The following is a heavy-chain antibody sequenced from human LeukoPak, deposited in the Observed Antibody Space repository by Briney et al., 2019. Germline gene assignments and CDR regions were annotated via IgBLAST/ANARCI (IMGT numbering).Heavy chain of an antibody. V-gene: IGHV3-23*01. Sequence: GRSLRLSCVASGFTVSNNGLSWFRQAPGKRLEWVSDISGVGNTYYAESVKGRFTISRDNSKNTLYLQMNSLRAEDTAVYYCAKASGITMVRGVIIQYYFDYWGQGTLVTVSS. J-gene: IGHJ4*02. CDR1: GFTVSNNG. CDR2: ISGVGNT. CDR3: AKASGITMVRGVIIQYYFDY. D-gene: IGHD3-10*01.